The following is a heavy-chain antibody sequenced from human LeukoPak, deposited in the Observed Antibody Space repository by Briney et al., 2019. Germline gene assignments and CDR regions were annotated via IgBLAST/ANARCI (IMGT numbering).Heavy chain of an antibody. V-gene: IGHV1-46*01. CDR2: INPSGGST. CDR1: GYTLTELS. CDR3: ARDRGSSFQITV. D-gene: IGHD6-6*01. J-gene: IGHJ4*02. Sequence: ASVKVSCKVSGYTLTELSMHWVRQAPGQGLESMGIINPSGGSTSYAQKFQGRVTMTRDTSTSTVYMELSSLRSEDTAVYYCARDRGSSFQITVWGQGTLVTVSS.